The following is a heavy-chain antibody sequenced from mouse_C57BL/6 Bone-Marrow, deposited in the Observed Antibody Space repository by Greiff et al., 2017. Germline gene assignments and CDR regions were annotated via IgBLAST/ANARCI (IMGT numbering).Heavy chain of an antibody. CDR2: IDPSDSYT. V-gene: IGHV1-69*01. J-gene: IGHJ1*03. CDR1: GYTFTSYW. D-gene: IGHD2-3*01. CDR3: ARWLLGYFDV. Sequence: QVQLQQPGAELVMPGASVKLSCKASGYTFTSYWMHWVKQRPGQGLEWIGEIDPSDSYTNYNQKFKGKSTLTVDKSSSTAYMQRSSLTSEDSAVYYCARWLLGYFDVWGTGTTVTVSA.